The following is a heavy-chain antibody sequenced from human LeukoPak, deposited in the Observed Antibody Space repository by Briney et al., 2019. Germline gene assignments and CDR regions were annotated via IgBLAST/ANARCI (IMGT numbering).Heavy chain of an antibody. Sequence: GGSLRLSCAASGFTFSSYWMHWVRHAPGKGLVWVSRVNSDGSSTSYADSVKGRFTISRDHAKNTLYLQMNSLRAEDTAAYYCARLPLGGYSYGFDYWGQGTLVTVSS. CDR2: VNSDGSST. D-gene: IGHD5-18*01. CDR3: ARLPLGGYSYGFDY. J-gene: IGHJ4*02. V-gene: IGHV3-74*01. CDR1: GFTFSSYW.